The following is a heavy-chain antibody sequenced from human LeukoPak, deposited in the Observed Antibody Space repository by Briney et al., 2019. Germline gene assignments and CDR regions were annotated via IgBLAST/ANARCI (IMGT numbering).Heavy chain of an antibody. V-gene: IGHV3-33*01. CDR2: IWYDGSNE. Sequence: GGSLRLSCAASGFTFRTYGMHWVRQAPGKGLEWVASIWYDGSNENLADSVKGRFTISRDNSKNTLYLQMHSLRAEDTAVYYCAREPPGGGFDYWGQGTLVTVSS. CDR1: GFTFRTYG. CDR3: AREPPGGGFDY. D-gene: IGHD3-16*01. J-gene: IGHJ4*02.